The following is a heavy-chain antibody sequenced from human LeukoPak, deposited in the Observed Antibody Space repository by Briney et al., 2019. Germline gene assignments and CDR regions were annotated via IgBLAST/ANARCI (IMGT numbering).Heavy chain of an antibody. J-gene: IGHJ4*02. CDR2: IYTSGST. CDR1: GGSISSGSYY. V-gene: IGHV4-61*02. D-gene: IGHD3-9*01. Sequence: SETLSLTCTVSGGSISSGSYYWSWIRQPAGKGLEWIGRIYTSGSTNYNPSLKSRVTISVDTSKNQFPLKLSSVTAADTAVYYCARGRYYDILTGHYPPDFDYWGQGTLVTVSS. CDR3: ARGRYYDILTGHYPPDFDY.